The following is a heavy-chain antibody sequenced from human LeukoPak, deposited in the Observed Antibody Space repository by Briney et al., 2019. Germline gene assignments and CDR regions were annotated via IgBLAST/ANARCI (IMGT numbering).Heavy chain of an antibody. D-gene: IGHD3-3*01. Sequence: GGSLRLSCAASGFTVSSYEMNWVRQAPGKGLEWVSSISSSGDYKYYADSMKGRFTISRDNAKNSLYLQMSSLRAEDTAVYYCARSNDFWSGHFDYWGQGTLVTVSS. CDR3: ARSNDFWSGHFDY. J-gene: IGHJ4*02. CDR2: ISSSGDYK. CDR1: GFTVSSYE. V-gene: IGHV3-21*06.